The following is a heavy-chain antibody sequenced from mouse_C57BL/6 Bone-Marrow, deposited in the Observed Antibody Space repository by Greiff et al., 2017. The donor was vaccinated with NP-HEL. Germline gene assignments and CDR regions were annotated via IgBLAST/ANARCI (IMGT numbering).Heavy chain of an antibody. CDR2: IHPNSGST. CDR1: GYTFTSYW. CDR3: AREGGNSEVFAY. V-gene: IGHV1-64*01. J-gene: IGHJ3*01. D-gene: IGHD2-1*01. Sequence: VKLQESGAELVKPGASVKLSCKASGYTFTSYWMHWVKQRPGQGLEWIGMIHPNSGSTNYNEKFKSKATLTVDKSSSTAYMQLSSLTSEDSAVYYCAREGGNSEVFAYWGQGTLVTVSA.